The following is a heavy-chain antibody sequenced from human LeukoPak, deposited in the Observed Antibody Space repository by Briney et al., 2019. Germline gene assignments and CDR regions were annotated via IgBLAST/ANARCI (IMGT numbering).Heavy chain of an antibody. V-gene: IGHV3-48*03. CDR1: GFTFSSYE. CDR3: AELGITMIGGV. J-gene: IGHJ6*04. CDR2: ISSSGSTI. D-gene: IGHD3-10*02. Sequence: PGGSLRLSCAASGFTFSSYEMNWVRQAPGKGLEWVSYISSSGSTIYYADSVKGRFTISRDNAKNSLFLQMNSLRAEDTAVYYCAELGITMIGGVWGKGTTVTISS.